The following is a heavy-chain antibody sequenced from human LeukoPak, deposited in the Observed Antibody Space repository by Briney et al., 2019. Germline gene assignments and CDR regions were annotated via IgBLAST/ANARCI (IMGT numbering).Heavy chain of an antibody. Sequence: PGGSLRLSCAASGFTFSSYEMNWVRQAPGKGVEWISDISSSGSTIYYADSVKGRFTISRDNAKNSLYLQMNSLRAEDTAVYYCAGAPGGSSYGLVDFWGQGTLVTVSS. V-gene: IGHV3-48*03. CDR1: GFTFSSYE. D-gene: IGHD5-18*01. J-gene: IGHJ4*02. CDR3: AGAPGGSSYGLVDF. CDR2: ISSSGSTI.